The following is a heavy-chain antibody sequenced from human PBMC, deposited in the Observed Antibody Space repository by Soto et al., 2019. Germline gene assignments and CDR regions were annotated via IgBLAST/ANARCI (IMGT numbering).Heavy chain of an antibody. Sequence: GASVKVSCKASGGTFSSYAISWVRQAPGQGLEWMGGIIPICGTANYAQKFQGRVTITAYESTSTAYMELSSLRSEDTAVYYCARDSLSSTATRSYYYYGMDVWGQGTTVTVSS. J-gene: IGHJ6*02. D-gene: IGHD6-6*01. CDR1: GGTFSSYA. CDR3: ARDSLSSTATRSYYYYGMDV. V-gene: IGHV1-69*13. CDR2: IIPICGTA.